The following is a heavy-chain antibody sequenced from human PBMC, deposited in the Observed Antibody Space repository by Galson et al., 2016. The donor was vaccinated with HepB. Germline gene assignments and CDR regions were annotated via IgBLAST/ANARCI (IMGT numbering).Heavy chain of an antibody. V-gene: IGHV3-30*18. Sequence: SLRLSCAGTGFNFNTFGMRWVRQAPGKGLEWVALISDDDSKTYYEDSLEGRFTISRDKSKNTLYLRMNSLRAEDTAIYYCVKDSFGDYRDVYFEFWGQGTLVTVSS. CDR1: GFNFNTFG. CDR3: VKDSFGDYRDVYFEF. D-gene: IGHD4-17*01. CDR2: ISDDDSKT. J-gene: IGHJ4*02.